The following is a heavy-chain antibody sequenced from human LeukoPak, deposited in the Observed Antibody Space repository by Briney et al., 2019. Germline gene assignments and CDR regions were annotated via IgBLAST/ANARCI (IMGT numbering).Heavy chain of an antibody. V-gene: IGHV4-59*08. D-gene: IGHD3-10*01. J-gene: IGHJ4*02. CDR2: IYYSGST. CDR3: ARQKVRGVIHY. Sequence: SETLSLTCTVSGGSISSYYWSWIRQPPGKGLEWIGYIYYSGSTNYNPSLKSRVTISVDTSKNQFSLKLSSVTAADTAVYYCARQKVRGVIHYWGQGTLVTVSS. CDR1: GGSISSYY.